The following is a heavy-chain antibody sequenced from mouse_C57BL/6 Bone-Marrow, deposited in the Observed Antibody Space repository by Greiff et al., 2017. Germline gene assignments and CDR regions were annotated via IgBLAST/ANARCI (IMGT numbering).Heavy chain of an antibody. CDR3: TVGSFAY. CDR2: IDPENGDT. J-gene: IGHJ3*01. Sequence: VQLQQSGAELVRPGASVKLSCTASGFNIKDDYMHWVKQRPEQGLEWIGGIDPENGDTEYASKFQGKATITADTSSNTAYLQLSSLASEDTAVYYCTVGSFAYWGQGTLVTVSA. CDR1: GFNIKDDY. V-gene: IGHV14-4*01.